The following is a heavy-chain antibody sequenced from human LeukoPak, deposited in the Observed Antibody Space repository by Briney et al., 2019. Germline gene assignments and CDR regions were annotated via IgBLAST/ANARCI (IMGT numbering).Heavy chain of an antibody. V-gene: IGHV3-15*01. J-gene: IGHJ4*02. CDR2: IKSKTDGGTT. CDR3: TTDSRSGEGDYFDY. D-gene: IGHD3-10*01. Sequence: GGSLRLSCAASGFTFSTYWMSWVRQAPGKGLEWVGRIKSKTDGGTTDYAAPVKGRFTISRDDSKNTLYLQMNSLKTEDTAVYYCTTDSRSGEGDYFDYWGQGTLVTVSS. CDR1: GFTFSTYW.